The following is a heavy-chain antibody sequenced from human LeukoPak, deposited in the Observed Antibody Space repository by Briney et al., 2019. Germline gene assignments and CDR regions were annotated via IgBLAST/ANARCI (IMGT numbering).Heavy chain of an antibody. V-gene: IGHV3-23*01. D-gene: IGHD4-17*01. CDR2: ISGSGYST. CDR1: GFTFSNYA. CDR3: AKDYGDYAYYFHY. Sequence: GGSLRLSCAASGFTFSNYAMNWVRQAPGKGLEWVSVISGSGYSTYYADSVKGCFTISRDNSKNTLYLQTNSLRAEDTAVYYCAKDYGDYAYYFHYWGQGTLVTVSS. J-gene: IGHJ4*02.